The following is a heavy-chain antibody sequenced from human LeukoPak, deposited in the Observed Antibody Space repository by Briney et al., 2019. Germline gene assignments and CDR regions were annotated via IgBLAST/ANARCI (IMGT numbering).Heavy chain of an antibody. Sequence: GGSLRLSCAASGFTFSNFWMNWVRQAPGKGLEWVANIKQDGGEKYYVDSVKGRFTISRDNAKNSLYLQMNNLRAEDTALYYCVRDQYSSGSLWGQGTLVTVSP. CDR3: VRDQYSSGSL. CDR1: GFTFSNFW. D-gene: IGHD6-19*01. V-gene: IGHV3-7*01. CDR2: IKQDGGEK. J-gene: IGHJ4*02.